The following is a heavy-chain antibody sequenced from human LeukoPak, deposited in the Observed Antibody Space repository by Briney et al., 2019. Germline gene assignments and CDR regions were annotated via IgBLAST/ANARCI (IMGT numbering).Heavy chain of an antibody. CDR2: ISYDGSNK. J-gene: IGHJ4*02. CDR3: AKVWRQQLIDY. V-gene: IGHV3-30*18. D-gene: IGHD6-13*01. Sequence: GRSLRLSCAASGFTFSSYGMHWVRQAPGKGLEWVAVISYDGSNKYYADSVKGRFTISRDNSKNTLYLQMNSLRAEDTAVYYRAKVWRQQLIDYWGQGTLVTVSS. CDR1: GFTFSSYG.